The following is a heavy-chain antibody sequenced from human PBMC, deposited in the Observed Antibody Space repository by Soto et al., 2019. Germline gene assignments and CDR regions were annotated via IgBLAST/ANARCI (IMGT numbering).Heavy chain of an antibody. CDR3: ARETGDAISMDV. V-gene: IGHV3-33*01. CDR2: IWYDGSNK. D-gene: IGHD2-21*01. CDR1: GCTFSSYG. Sequence: QVQLVESGGGVVQPGRSLRLSCAASGCTFSSYGMHWVRQAPGKGLEWVAVIWYDGSNKYYADSVKGRFTISRDNSKNTLYLQMNSLRAEDTAVYYCARETGDAISMDVWGQGTTVTVSS. J-gene: IGHJ6*02.